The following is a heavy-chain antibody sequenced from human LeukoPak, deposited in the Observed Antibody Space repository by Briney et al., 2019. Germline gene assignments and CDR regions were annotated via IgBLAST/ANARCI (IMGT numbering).Heavy chain of an antibody. Sequence: GGSLRLSCAASGFTFSSYNMNWVRQAPGKGLEWVSYISSSSSTIKYADSVKGRFTISRDNAKDSLYLQMNSLRDEDTAVYHCTRGREYGSGTIRAFDFWGQGKMVTVSS. V-gene: IGHV3-48*02. CDR1: GFTFSSYN. J-gene: IGHJ3*01. CDR2: ISSSSSTI. CDR3: TRGREYGSGTIRAFDF. D-gene: IGHD3-10*01.